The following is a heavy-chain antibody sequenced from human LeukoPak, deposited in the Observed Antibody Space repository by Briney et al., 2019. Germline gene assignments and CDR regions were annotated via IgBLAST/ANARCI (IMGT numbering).Heavy chain of an antibody. V-gene: IGHV3-23*01. J-gene: IGHJ4*02. Sequence: PGGSLRLSCAASGFTFDVSAMNWVRQAPGKGLEWVSASGNAGDTYYADSVKGRFTISRDNSKKMLFLQMTSLRAEDTAVYYCAKKTPGYYPYDYWGQGTLVTVSP. CDR3: AKKTPGYYPYDY. D-gene: IGHD3-22*01. CDR2: SGNAGDT. CDR1: GFTFDVSA.